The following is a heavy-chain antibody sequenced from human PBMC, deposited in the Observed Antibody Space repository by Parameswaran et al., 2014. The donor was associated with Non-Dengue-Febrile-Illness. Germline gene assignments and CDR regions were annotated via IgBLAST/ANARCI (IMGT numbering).Heavy chain of an antibody. CDR2: INAGNGNT. J-gene: IGHJ5*02. CDR3: ARTYYYGSGSYKDWFDP. V-gene: IGHV1-3*01. D-gene: IGHD3-10*01. Sequence: WVRQAPGQRLEWMGWINAGNGNTKYSQKFQGRVTITRDTSASTAYMELSSLRSEDTAVYYCARTYYYGSGSYKDWFDPWGQGTLVTVSS.